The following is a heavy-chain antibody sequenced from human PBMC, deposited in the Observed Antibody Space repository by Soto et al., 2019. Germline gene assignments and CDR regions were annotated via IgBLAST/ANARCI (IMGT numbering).Heavy chain of an antibody. D-gene: IGHD2-15*01. J-gene: IGHJ6*02. CDR1: GFTFSNYA. CDR3: ARGDREDTAVVIGVRPGEYGVDV. Sequence: QVQLVESGGGVVQPGRSLRLSCAASGFTFSNYAMHWVRQAPGKGLECVAGISYNGGNRFYIDYVKGRFTISRDNSKNTVHLQIDSLRYEDAAVYYCARGDREDTAVVIGVRPGEYGVDVWGQGTTVTVSS. CDR2: ISYNGGNR. V-gene: IGHV3-30*04.